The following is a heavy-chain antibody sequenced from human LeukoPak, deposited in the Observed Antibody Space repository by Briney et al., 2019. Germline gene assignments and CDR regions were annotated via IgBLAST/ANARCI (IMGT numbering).Heavy chain of an antibody. J-gene: IGHJ4*02. Sequence: GGSLRLSCAASGFTFSSYGMHWVRQAPGKGLEWVAVISYDGSNKYYADSVKGRFTISRDNSKNTLYLQMNSLRAEDTAVYYCAKEVLYYYDSSGYWDYWGQGTLVTVSS. CDR3: AKEVLYYYDSSGYWDY. D-gene: IGHD3-22*01. CDR1: GFTFSSYG. CDR2: ISYDGSNK. V-gene: IGHV3-30*18.